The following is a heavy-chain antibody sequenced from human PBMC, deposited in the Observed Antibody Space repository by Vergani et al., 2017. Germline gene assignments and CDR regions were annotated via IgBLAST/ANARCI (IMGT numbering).Heavy chain of an antibody. V-gene: IGHV3-48*01. CDR1: GFDFSSYI. CDR3: ARDRYYLGSGSYPYFYYYGLDV. CDR2: VSTGTKSQ. J-gene: IGHJ6*02. Sequence: QLVESGGGWVQPGGSLRLSCVVSGFDFSSYIMNWVRQAPGKGLEWVSFVSTGTKSQSYAESVKGRFTISRDSAKNSLYLQMDSLRAEDTAVYYCARDRYYLGSGSYPYFYYYGLDVWGQGTMVTVSS. D-gene: IGHD3-10*01.